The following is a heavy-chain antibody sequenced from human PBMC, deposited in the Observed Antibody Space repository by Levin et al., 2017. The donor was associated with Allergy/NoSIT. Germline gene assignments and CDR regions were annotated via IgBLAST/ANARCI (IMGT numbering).Heavy chain of an antibody. V-gene: IGHV4-59*01. CDR1: GGSISSYY. Sequence: SETLSLTCTVSGGSISSYYWSWIRQPPGKGLEWIGYIYYSGSTNYNPSLKSRVTISVDTSKNQFSLKLSSVTAADTAVYYCAGGAIFGVVIKRMGWFDPWGQGTLVTVSS. D-gene: IGHD3-3*01. CDR3: AGGAIFGVVIKRMGWFDP. J-gene: IGHJ5*02. CDR2: IYYSGST.